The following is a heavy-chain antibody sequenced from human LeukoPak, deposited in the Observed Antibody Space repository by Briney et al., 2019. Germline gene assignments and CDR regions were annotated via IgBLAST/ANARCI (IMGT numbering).Heavy chain of an antibody. V-gene: IGHV4-30-2*01. CDR2: IFQSGSP. CDR3: ARDRAGLGLFDF. CDR1: GGPISSGGYS. J-gene: IGHJ3*01. D-gene: IGHD1-26*01. Sequence: SETLSLTCAVSGGPISSGGYSWTWIRQPPGKGLEWIGYIFQSGSPSYNPSLRSRFTISVDTSRNHFSLELISVTAADTAMYYCARDRAGLGLFDFWGQGTMVTVSS.